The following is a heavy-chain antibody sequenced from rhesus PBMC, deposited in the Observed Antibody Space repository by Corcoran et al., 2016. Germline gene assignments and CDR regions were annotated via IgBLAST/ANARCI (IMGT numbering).Heavy chain of an antibody. Sequence: QVQLVQSGAEIKQPGASVTLSCRASGSTFTSYYIHWVRQTPGQGLEWIGLISPYNGNKGNAQRFQGRVALTSDTSTGTGYMELSSLKSEDTAVYYCATETSSSEYLEFWGQGALVTVSS. CDR1: GSTFTSYY. CDR3: ATETSSSEYLEF. J-gene: IGHJ1*01. CDR2: ISPYNGNK. V-gene: IGHV1-180*01.